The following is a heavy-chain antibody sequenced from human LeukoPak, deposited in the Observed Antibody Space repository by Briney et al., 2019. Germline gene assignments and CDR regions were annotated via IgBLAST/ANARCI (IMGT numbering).Heavy chain of an antibody. D-gene: IGHD4-23*01. CDR2: ISYDGSNQ. J-gene: IGHJ4*02. Sequence: PGGPLRLSCAASGFTFSSYGMHWVRQAPGQGLEWVAVISYDGSNQYYADSVKGRFTISRDNSKNTLYLQMNSLRAEDTAVYYCAKEDYGGYYFDYWGRGALVTVSS. CDR3: AKEDYGGYYFDY. V-gene: IGHV3-30*18. CDR1: GFTFSSYG.